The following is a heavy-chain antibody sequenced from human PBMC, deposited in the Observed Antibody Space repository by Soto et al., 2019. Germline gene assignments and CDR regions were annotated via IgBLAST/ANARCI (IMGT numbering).Heavy chain of an antibody. V-gene: IGHV3-23*01. CDR1: GFTFSSYA. D-gene: IGHD3-22*01. CDR3: AKDEGYYDSRQLGRFDP. J-gene: IGHJ5*02. CDR2: ISGSGGST. Sequence: GGSLRLSCAASGFTFSSYAMSWVRQAPGKGLEWVSAISGSGGSTYYADSVKGRFTISRDNSKNTLYLQMNSLRAEDTAVYYCAKDEGYYDSRQLGRFDPWGQGTLVTVSS.